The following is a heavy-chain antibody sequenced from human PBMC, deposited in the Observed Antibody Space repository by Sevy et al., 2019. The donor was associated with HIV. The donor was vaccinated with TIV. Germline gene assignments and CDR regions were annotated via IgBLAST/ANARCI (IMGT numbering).Heavy chain of an antibody. Sequence: GGSLRLSCATSGFPFNIYSMSWVRQAPGKGLEWVSTLSFGCGKINYADSVKGRFTISRENSENILYLEMNSLRAEDTDLYIGAREGYSKPHDYWGRGTLVTVSS. CDR1: GFPFNIYS. CDR2: LSFGCGKI. CDR3: AREGYSKPHDY. J-gene: IGHJ4*02. V-gene: IGHV3-23*01. D-gene: IGHD4-4*01.